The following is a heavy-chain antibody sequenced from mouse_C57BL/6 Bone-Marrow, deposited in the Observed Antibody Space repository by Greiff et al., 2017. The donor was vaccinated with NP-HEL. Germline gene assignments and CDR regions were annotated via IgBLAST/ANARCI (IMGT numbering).Heavy chain of an antibody. Sequence: EVQGVESGGGLVQPGGSLKLSCAASGFTFSDYYMHWVRQTPEKRLEWVAYISNGGGSTYYPDTVKGRFTISGDNAKNTLYLQLSRLKSEDTAMYYCARRGGPAWFAYWGQGTLVTVSA. CDR1: GFTFSDYY. CDR3: ARRGGPAWFAY. J-gene: IGHJ3*01. CDR2: ISNGGGST. V-gene: IGHV5-12*01.